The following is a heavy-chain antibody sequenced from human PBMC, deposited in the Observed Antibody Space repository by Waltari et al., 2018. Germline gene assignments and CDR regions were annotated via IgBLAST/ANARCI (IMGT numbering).Heavy chain of an antibody. CDR1: GYPFTSYD. J-gene: IGHJ4*02. D-gene: IGHD4-17*01. CDR2: LNAGNGNT. Sequence: QVQLVQSGAEVKRPGASVKVSCKAAGYPFTSYDMHWVRQAPGQRLEWMGWLNAGNGNTKYSQEFQGRVTITRDTSASTAYMELSSLRSEDMAVYYCARETVTKEGYFDYWGQGTLVTVSS. CDR3: ARETVTKEGYFDY. V-gene: IGHV1-3*03.